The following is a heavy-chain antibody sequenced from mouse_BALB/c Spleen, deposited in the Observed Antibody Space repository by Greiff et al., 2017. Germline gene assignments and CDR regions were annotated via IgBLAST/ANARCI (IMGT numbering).Heavy chain of an antibody. CDR3: ARWGGRGDYYAMDY. J-gene: IGHJ4*01. CDR2: INPYNDGT. CDR1: GYTFTSYV. V-gene: IGHV1-14*01. Sequence: VQLQQSGPELVKPGASVKMSCKASGYTFTSYVMHWVKQKPGQGLEWIGYINPYNDGTKYNEKFKGKATLTSDKSSSTAYMELSSLTSEDSAVYYCARWGGRGDYYAMDYWGQGTSVTVSS.